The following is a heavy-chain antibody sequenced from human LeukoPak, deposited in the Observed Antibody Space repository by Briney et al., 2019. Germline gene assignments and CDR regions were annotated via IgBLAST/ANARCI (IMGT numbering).Heavy chain of an antibody. CDR2: INWNGGST. D-gene: IGHD3-3*01. V-gene: IGHV3-20*04. CDR1: GFSFDDYA. Sequence: GGSLRLSCAASGFSFDDYAMNWVRQAPGKGLEWVSGINWNGGSTYYRDSVKGRFTISRDNAKNSLYLQMNSLRAEDTALYYCARVKGSGYRNSIDYWGQGTLVTVSS. J-gene: IGHJ4*02. CDR3: ARVKGSGYRNSIDY.